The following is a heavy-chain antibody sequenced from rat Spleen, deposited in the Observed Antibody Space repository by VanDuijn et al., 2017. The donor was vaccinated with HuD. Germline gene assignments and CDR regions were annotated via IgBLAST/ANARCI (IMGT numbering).Heavy chain of an antibody. CDR3: TTWDYYDNRFDY. CDR1: GFSLISNYD. Sequence: VQLKESGPGLVQPSQTLSLTCTVSGFSLISNYDMAWVRQAPTKGLEWVASISPSGGSSHYRDSVKGRFTISRDHAISTLYLQMDSLRSEDTATYYCTTWDYYDNRFDYWGQGVMVTVSS. CDR2: ISPSGGSS. V-gene: IGHV5-19*01. J-gene: IGHJ2*01. D-gene: IGHD1-6*01.